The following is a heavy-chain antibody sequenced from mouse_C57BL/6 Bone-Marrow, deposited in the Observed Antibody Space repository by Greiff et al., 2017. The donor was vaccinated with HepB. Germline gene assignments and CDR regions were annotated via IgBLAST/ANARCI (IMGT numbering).Heavy chain of an antibody. CDR2: INYDGSST. CDR1: GFTFSDYY. CDR3: ARGFWFAY. J-gene: IGHJ3*01. Sequence: KLVESEGGLVQPGSSMKLSCTASGFTFSDYYMAWVRQVPEKGLEWVANINYDGSSTYYLDSLKSRFIISRDNAKNILYLQMSSLKSEDIATYYCARGFWFAYWGQGTLVTVSA. V-gene: IGHV5-16*01.